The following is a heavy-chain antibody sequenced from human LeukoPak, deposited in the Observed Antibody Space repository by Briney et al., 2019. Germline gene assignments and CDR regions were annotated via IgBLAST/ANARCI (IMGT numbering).Heavy chain of an antibody. CDR2: IYYSGST. V-gene: IGHV4-39*07. CDR1: GGSIGSSSYY. D-gene: IGHD6-19*01. J-gene: IGHJ4*02. CDR3: AREGKQWIDY. Sequence: SETLSLTCTVSGGSIGSSSYYWGWIRQPPGKGLEWIGSIYYSGSTYYNPSLKSRVTISVDTSKNQFSLKLSSVTAADTAVYYCAREGKQWIDYWGQGTLVTVSS.